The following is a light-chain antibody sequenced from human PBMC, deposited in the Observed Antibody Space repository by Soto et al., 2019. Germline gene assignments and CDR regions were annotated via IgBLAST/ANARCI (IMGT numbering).Light chain of an antibody. V-gene: IGKV4-1*01. Sequence: DIVMTQSPDSLAVSLGERATINCKSSQSVLYSSNNKNYLVWYQQKPGQPPKLLIYWASTRESGVPDRFSGSGSGTDFTLTISNLQAEDVAVYYCQQYYSTWTFGQGTKVDIK. CDR3: QQYYSTWT. J-gene: IGKJ1*01. CDR1: QSVLYSSNNKNY. CDR2: WAS.